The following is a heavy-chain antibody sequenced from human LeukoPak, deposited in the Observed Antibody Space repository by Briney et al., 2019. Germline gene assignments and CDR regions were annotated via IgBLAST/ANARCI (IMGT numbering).Heavy chain of an antibody. CDR3: ARITDFWSGYYPDS. V-gene: IGHV4-59*01. CDR2: IYYRGST. Sequence: SETLSLTCTVSGASLNSYYWSWIRQPPGKGLEWIGYIYYRGSTNYNSSLKSRVTISLDTSKNHSSLKLSSVAAADTAMYYCARITDFWSGYYPDSWGQGTLVTVSS. CDR1: GASLNSYY. J-gene: IGHJ4*02. D-gene: IGHD3-3*01.